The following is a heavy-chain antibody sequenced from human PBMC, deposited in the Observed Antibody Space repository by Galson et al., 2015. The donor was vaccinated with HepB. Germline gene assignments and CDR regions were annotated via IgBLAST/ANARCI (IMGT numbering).Heavy chain of an antibody. CDR1: GGTFSNYA. D-gene: IGHD2-15*01. Sequence: SVKVSCKASGGTFSNYAFSWVRQAPGQGLEWMGGIIPIFDTSNYAQKFQGRVTITADEYTSTAYMELSSLRSEDTAVYYCARLFCSGGSCYYNYYDMDVWGQGTTVTVSS. V-gene: IGHV1-69*13. J-gene: IGHJ6*02. CDR2: IIPIFDTS. CDR3: ARLFCSGGSCYYNYYDMDV.